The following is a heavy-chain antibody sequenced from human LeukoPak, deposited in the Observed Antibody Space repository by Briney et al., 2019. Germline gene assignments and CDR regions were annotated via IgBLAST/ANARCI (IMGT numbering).Heavy chain of an antibody. V-gene: IGHV3-23*01. CDR1: GFTFSSYA. Sequence: SGGSLRLSCAASGFTFSSYAMSWVRLAPGKGLEWVSGISGSGGTTYYADSVKGRFTISRDNSKNTRYLQMNSLRAEDTAIYYCAKFPVGYCTSSSCYYFDYWGQGTLVTVSS. D-gene: IGHD2-2*01. CDR3: AKFPVGYCTSSSCYYFDY. J-gene: IGHJ4*02. CDR2: ISGSGGTT.